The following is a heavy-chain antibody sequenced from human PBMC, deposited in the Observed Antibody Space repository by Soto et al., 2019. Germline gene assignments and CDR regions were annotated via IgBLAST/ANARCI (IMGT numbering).Heavy chain of an antibody. V-gene: IGHV3-30-3*01. J-gene: IGHJ4*02. D-gene: IGHD3-3*01. CDR1: GFTFSSYA. Sequence: LRLSCAASGFTFSSYAMHWVRQAPGKGLEWVAVISYDGSNKYYADSVKGRFTISRDNSKNTLYLQMNSLRAEDTAVYYCAREQYDFWSGYPDGLTDYWGQGTLVTVSS. CDR2: ISYDGSNK. CDR3: AREQYDFWSGYPDGLTDY.